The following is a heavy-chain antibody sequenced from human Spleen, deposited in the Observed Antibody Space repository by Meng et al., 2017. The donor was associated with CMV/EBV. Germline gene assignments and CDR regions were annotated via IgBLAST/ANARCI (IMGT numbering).Heavy chain of an antibody. Sequence: NWVRQATGQGLEWMGWTNPNSGNTGYAQKFQGRVTMTRNTSISTAYMELSSLRSEDTAVYYCARGGRITRTYGSGSYAGYYYYGMDVWGQGTTVTVSS. J-gene: IGHJ6*02. D-gene: IGHD3-10*01. V-gene: IGHV1-8*01. CDR2: TNPNSGNT. CDR3: ARGGRITRTYGSGSYAGYYYYGMDV.